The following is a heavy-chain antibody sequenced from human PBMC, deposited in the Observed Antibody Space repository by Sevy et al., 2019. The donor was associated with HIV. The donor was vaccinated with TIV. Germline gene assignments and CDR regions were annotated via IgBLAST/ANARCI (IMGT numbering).Heavy chain of an antibody. D-gene: IGHD3-22*01. CDR3: ARVCYYDSSGPYDAFDI. J-gene: IGHJ3*02. CDR1: GFTFSSYA. CDR2: ISYDGSNK. V-gene: IGHV3-30*04. Sequence: GGSLRLSCAASGFTFSSYAMHWVRQAPGKGLEWVAVISYDGSNKYYADSVKGRFTISRENSKNTLYLQMNSLRAEDTAVYYCARVCYYDSSGPYDAFDIWGQGTMVTVSS.